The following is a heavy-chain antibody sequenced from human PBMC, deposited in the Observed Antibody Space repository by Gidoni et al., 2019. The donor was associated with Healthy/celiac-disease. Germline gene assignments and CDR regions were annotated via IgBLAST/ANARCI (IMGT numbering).Heavy chain of an antibody. J-gene: IGHJ4*02. CDR1: GDLVSSHSSA. CDR2: TYYRSQWYN. V-gene: IGHV6-1*01. Sequence: HVQLQQAGPGLVQPSQHLHLTYPVSGDLVSSHSSAWHWIRQSPSIGIEWLGRTYYRSQWYNDYAVSVKSRIPVTPDTSKTQFSLQLNSVTPEDTAVYYCARAYDYVWGSYSFDYWGQGTLVTVSS. D-gene: IGHD3-16*01. CDR3: ARAYDYVWGSYSFDY.